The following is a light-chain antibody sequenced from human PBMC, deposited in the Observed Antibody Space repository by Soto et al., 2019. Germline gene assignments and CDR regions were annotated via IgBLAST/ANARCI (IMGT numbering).Light chain of an antibody. Sequence: EIVLTQSPGTLSLSPGERATLSCRASQSVSSNYLAWYQQKPGQAPRVLIYGVSSRATGIPDRFSGSGSGTDFTLTISRLEPEDLAVYYCQQYGSSPWTFGQGTKVEIK. CDR2: GVS. CDR1: QSVSSNY. CDR3: QQYGSSPWT. J-gene: IGKJ1*01. V-gene: IGKV3-20*01.